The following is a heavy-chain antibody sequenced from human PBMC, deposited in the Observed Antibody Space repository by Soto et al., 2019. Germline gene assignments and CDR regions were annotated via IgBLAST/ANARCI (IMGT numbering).Heavy chain of an antibody. Sequence: ASVKVSCKASGYTFTSYGISWVRQAPGQGLERMVWISAYNGNTNYAQKLQGRVTMTTDTSTSTAYMELRSLRSDDTAVYYCARDEIGVAAAVYYYYGMDVWGQGTTVTVSS. J-gene: IGHJ6*02. CDR3: ARDEIGVAAAVYYYYGMDV. D-gene: IGHD6-13*01. CDR2: ISAYNGNT. CDR1: GYTFTSYG. V-gene: IGHV1-18*01.